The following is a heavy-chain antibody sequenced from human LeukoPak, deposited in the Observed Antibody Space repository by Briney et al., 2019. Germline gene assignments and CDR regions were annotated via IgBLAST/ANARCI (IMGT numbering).Heavy chain of an antibody. CDR2: IIPILGIA. Sequence: GASVKVSCKASGGTFSSYAISWVRQAPGQGLEWMGRIIPILGIASYAQKFQGRVTITADKSTSTAYMELSSLRSEDTAVYYCARGSETWELINYWGQGTLVTVSS. CDR3: ARGSETWELINY. J-gene: IGHJ4*02. V-gene: IGHV1-69*04. CDR1: GGTFSSYA. D-gene: IGHD1-26*01.